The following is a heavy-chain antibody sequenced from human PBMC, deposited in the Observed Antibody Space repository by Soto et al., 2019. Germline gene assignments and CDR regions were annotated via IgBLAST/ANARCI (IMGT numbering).Heavy chain of an antibody. CDR3: ARPYGGKIGDAPDL. Sequence: GGSLRLSCAASGFTFRTYAMSCCLQFPGKGLEWVSTISDAAGSAYYVDSVKGRFTISRDNSKKTLYLQMNSLRAEDSAVYYCARPYGGKIGDAPDLWGQGTMVTVSS. CDR2: ISDAAGSA. J-gene: IGHJ3*01. V-gene: IGHV3-23*01. CDR1: GFTFRTYA. D-gene: IGHD4-17*01.